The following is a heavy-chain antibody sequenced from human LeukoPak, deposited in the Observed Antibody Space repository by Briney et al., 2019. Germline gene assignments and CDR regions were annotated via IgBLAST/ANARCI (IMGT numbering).Heavy chain of an antibody. Sequence: PGGSLRLSCAASEFSVGSNYMTWVRQAPGKGLEWVSAISGSGGSTYYADSVKGRFTISRDNSKNTLYLQMNSLRAEDTAVYYCAKDYYDSSGYSFFDYWGQGTLVTVSS. CDR3: AKDYYDSSGYSFFDY. CDR2: ISGSGGST. D-gene: IGHD3-22*01. CDR1: EFSVGSNY. V-gene: IGHV3-23*01. J-gene: IGHJ4*02.